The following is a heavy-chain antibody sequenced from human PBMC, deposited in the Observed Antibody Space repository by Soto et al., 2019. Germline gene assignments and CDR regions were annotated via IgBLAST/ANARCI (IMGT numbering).Heavy chain of an antibody. D-gene: IGHD3-9*01. J-gene: IGHJ5*02. CDR3: ARDFEGSAIGP. CDR2: IYASGGT. CDR1: GGSISSYY. Sequence: PSETLSLTCTVSGGSISSYYWSWIRQPAGKGLEWIGRIYASGGTNYNPSLKSRVTMSADTSKNKFSLTLKSVTAAGTAVYFCARDFEGSAIGPWGQGTSVTVSS. V-gene: IGHV4-4*07.